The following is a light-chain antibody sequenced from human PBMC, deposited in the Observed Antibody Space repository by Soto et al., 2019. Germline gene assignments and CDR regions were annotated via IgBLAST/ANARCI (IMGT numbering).Light chain of an antibody. Sequence: DIQMTQSPSTLSASVGDRVTITCRASQNIGDWLAWYQQKPGKAPKLLIYRASSLQSGVPSRFSGSGSETEFTLTISSLQPDDFATYYCQQYDSYSIFGPGTKVDIK. J-gene: IGKJ3*01. CDR1: QNIGDW. CDR2: RAS. V-gene: IGKV1-5*03. CDR3: QQYDSYSI.